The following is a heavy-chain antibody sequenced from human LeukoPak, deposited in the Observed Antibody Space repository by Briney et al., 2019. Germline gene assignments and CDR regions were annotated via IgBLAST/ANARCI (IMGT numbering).Heavy chain of an antibody. V-gene: IGHV1-18*01. CDR3: ARDESSGSYGPNLDY. CDR2: ISTYNTNT. D-gene: IGHD1-26*01. Sequence: ASVKVSCKASGYRFTNYGISWVRQAPGQGLQWMGWISTYNTNTNYAQKPQGRVTMTTDTSTSTAYMELRSLRSDDTAVYYCARDESSGSYGPNLDYWGQGTLVTVPS. J-gene: IGHJ4*02. CDR1: GYRFTNYG.